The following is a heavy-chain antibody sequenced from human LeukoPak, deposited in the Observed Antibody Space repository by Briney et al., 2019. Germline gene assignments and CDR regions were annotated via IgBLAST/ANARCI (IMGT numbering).Heavy chain of an antibody. CDR3: AREWELYDILTGSPFNWFDP. CDR1: GYTFTSYG. D-gene: IGHD3-9*01. Sequence: GASVKVSCKASGYTFTSYGISWVRQAPGQGLEWMGWISAYNGNTNYAQKLQGRVTMTTDTSTSTAYMELRSLRSDDTAVYYCAREWELYDILTGSPFNWFDPWGQGTLVTVSS. CDR2: ISAYNGNT. V-gene: IGHV1-18*01. J-gene: IGHJ5*02.